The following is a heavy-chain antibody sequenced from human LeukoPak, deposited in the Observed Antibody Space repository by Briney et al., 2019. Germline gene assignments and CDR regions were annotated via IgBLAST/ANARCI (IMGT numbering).Heavy chain of an antibody. CDR1: GFTFSSYA. V-gene: IGHV3-21*05. CDR3: ARGMKSSWYQYYYYYYMDV. J-gene: IGHJ6*03. Sequence: GGSLRLSCAASGFTFSSYAMSWVRQAPGKGLEYISYISNSGDSIYYADSVKGRFTISRDNAKNSLYLQMNSLRAEDTALYYCARGMKSSWYQYYYYYYMDVWGKGTTVTVSS. CDR2: ISNSGDSI. D-gene: IGHD6-13*01.